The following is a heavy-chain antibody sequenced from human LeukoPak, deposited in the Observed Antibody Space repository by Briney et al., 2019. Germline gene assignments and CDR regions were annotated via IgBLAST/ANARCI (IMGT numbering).Heavy chain of an antibody. CDR3: ARTYYYDSSGPPLVYYYYMDV. J-gene: IGHJ6*03. CDR2: ISASGP. D-gene: IGHD3-22*01. Sequence: PGGSLRLSCAASGFTFSRLAMTWVRQAPGKGLEWVSTISASGPYYADAVRGRFTISRDNSRNTLSLQMDSLRAEDTAVYYCARTYYYDSSGPPLVYYYYMDVWGKGTTVTVSS. V-gene: IGHV3-23*01. CDR1: GFTFSRLA.